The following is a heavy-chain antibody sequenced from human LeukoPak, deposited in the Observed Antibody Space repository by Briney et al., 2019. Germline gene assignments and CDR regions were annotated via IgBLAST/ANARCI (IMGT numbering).Heavy chain of an antibody. D-gene: IGHD3-10*01. CDR3: ARQAGYYGSGSRVFYFDY. V-gene: IGHV4-59*08. CDR2: IYYSGST. J-gene: IGHJ4*02. CDR1: GGSISSYY. Sequence: SETLSLTCTVSGGSISSYYWSWIRQPPGKELEWIGYIYYSGSTNYNPSLKSRVTISVDTSKNQFSLKLSSVTAADTAVYYCARQAGYYGSGSRVFYFDYWGQGTLVTVSS.